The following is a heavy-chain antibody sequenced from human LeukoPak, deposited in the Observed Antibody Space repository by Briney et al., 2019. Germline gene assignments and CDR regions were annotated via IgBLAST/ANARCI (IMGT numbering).Heavy chain of an antibody. D-gene: IGHD6-13*01. CDR1: GGSFSGYY. Sequence: PSETPSLTCAVYGGSFSGYYWSWIRQPPGKGLEWIGEINHSGSTNYNPSLKSRVTISVDTSKNQFSLKLSSVTAADTAVYYCARVVASSSWYYFDYWGQGTLVTVSS. CDR2: INHSGST. J-gene: IGHJ4*02. V-gene: IGHV4-34*01. CDR3: ARVVASSSWYYFDY.